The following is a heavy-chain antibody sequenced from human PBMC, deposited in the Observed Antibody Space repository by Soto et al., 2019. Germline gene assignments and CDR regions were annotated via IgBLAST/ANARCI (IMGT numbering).Heavy chain of an antibody. Sequence: QVQLVQSGAEVKKPGSSVKVSCKASGGTFSSYTISWVRQAPGQGLEWMGRIIPILGIANYAQKFQGRVTITADKSTSTAYMELRSLRSEDTAVYYCARLAIAAAGSYYYYGMDVWGQGTTVTVSS. J-gene: IGHJ6*02. CDR1: GGTFSSYT. V-gene: IGHV1-69*02. CDR3: ARLAIAAAGSYYYYGMDV. CDR2: IIPILGIA. D-gene: IGHD6-13*01.